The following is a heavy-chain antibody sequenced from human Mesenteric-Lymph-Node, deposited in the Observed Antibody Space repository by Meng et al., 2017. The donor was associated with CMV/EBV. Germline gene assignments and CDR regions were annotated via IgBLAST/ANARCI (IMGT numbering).Heavy chain of an antibody. Sequence: YPFTSFAMQWGPQSPGQRLWWMGWINAGKCNTKYTQKFQGRVTITRDTSARTAYMELSSLRSEDTAVYYCAREGGSYNFEVWWYFDYWGQGTLVTVSS. CDR2: INAGKCNT. J-gene: IGHJ4*02. D-gene: IGHD1-26*01. CDR1: YPFTSFA. CDR3: AREGGSYNFEVWWYFDY. V-gene: IGHV1-3*01.